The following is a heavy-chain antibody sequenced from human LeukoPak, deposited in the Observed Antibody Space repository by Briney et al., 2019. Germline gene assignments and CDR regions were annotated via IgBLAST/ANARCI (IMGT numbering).Heavy chain of an antibody. V-gene: IGHV3-74*01. D-gene: IGHD1-14*01. CDR2: INPGGSST. Sequence: PGGSLRLSCAASGFTFSNYWMHWVPHVPEKGLVWVSRINPGGSSTTYADSVRGRFSISRDNAKNTLYLQMDSLRAEDTGVYYCARSNQADDYWGQGTLVTVSS. CDR1: GFTFSNYW. J-gene: IGHJ4*02. CDR3: ARSNQADDY.